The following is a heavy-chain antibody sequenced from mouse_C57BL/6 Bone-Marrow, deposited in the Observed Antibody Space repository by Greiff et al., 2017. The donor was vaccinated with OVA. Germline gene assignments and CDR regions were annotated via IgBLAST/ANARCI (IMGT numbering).Heavy chain of an antibody. CDR2: ISSSSSTI. Sequence: EVKLVESGGGLVKPGGSLKLSCAASGFTFSDYGMHWVRQAPEKGLEWVAYISSSSSTIYYADTVKGRFTISRDNAKNTLFLQMTSLRSEDTAMYYCARTYGSSYWYFDVWGTGTTVTVSS. D-gene: IGHD1-1*01. CDR1: GFTFSDYG. J-gene: IGHJ1*03. CDR3: ARTYGSSYWYFDV. V-gene: IGHV5-17*01.